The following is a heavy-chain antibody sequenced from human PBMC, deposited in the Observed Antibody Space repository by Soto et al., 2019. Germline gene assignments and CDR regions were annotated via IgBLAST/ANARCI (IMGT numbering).Heavy chain of an antibody. Sequence: WASVKVSCKASGYTFTNYGISWVRQAPGQGLEWMGWISAYNGITNYAQKFQGRVTMTTDTSTSTVHMELRSLRSDDTAVYYCARPSGSYSPFDYWGQGTLVTVSS. CDR2: ISAYNGIT. V-gene: IGHV1-18*01. J-gene: IGHJ4*02. CDR1: GYTFTNYG. D-gene: IGHD1-26*01. CDR3: ARPSGSYSPFDY.